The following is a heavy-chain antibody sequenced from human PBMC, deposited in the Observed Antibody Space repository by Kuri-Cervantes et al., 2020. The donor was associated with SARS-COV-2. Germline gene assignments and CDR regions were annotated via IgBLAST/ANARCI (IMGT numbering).Heavy chain of an antibody. CDR2: ISSSSSYI. V-gene: IGHV3-21*01. J-gene: IGHJ4*02. D-gene: IGHD6-25*01. CDR1: GFTFSSYS. CDR3: AKDRAPRSSDYFDY. Sequence: GGSLRLSCAASGFTFSSYSMNWVRQAPGKGLEWVSSISSSSSYIYYADSVKGRFTISRDNSKNTLYLQMNSLRAEDTAVYYCAKDRAPRSSDYFDYWGQGTLVTVSS.